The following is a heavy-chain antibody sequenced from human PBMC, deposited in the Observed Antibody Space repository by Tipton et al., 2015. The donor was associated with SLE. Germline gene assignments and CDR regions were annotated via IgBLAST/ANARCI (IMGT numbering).Heavy chain of an antibody. Sequence: TLSLTCTVSGGSISGSGYYWGWIRQPPGKGLQWLASISYSGNTYFNPSLKSRLTISVETSKKQFSLRLGSVTAADTAVYYCARSGYYYYYVDVWGKGATVTVSS. V-gene: IGHV4-39*01. J-gene: IGHJ6*03. CDR2: ISYSGNT. CDR3: ARSGYYYYYVDV. CDR1: GGSISGSGYY.